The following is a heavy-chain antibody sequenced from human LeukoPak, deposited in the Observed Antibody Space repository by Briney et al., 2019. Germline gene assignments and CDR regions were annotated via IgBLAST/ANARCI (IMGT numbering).Heavy chain of an antibody. V-gene: IGHV3-21*05. CDR1: GFTFSSYA. CDR2: ISSGSEDT. J-gene: IGHJ4*02. CDR3: VGPPCLRGGYCSTNS. Sequence: GGSLRLSCAASGFTFSSYAMTWVRQAPGKGLEWVSYISSGSEDTLYADSVKDRFTISRDNAKNSLYLQMNSLTAEDTAVYYCVGPPCLRGGYCSTNSWGQGTLVTVDS. D-gene: IGHD2-2*01.